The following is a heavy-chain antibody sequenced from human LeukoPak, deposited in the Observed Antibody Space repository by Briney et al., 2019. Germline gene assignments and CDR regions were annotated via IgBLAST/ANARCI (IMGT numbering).Heavy chain of an antibody. CDR2: IYSDGNS. CDR3: AKGSQWELRYYFDY. Sequence: GGSLRLSCAASGFTVSSTYMNWVRQAPGKGLEWVSVIYSDGNSYYADPVKGRFTISRDNSKNTLYLQMNSLRAEDTAVYYCAKGSQWELRYYFDYWGQGTLVTVSS. CDR1: GFTVSSTY. D-gene: IGHD1-26*01. V-gene: IGHV3-53*01. J-gene: IGHJ4*02.